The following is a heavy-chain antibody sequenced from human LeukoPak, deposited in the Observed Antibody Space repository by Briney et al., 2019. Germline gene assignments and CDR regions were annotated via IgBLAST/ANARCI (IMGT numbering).Heavy chain of an antibody. Sequence: VASVKVSCKASGYTFTSYYMHWVRQAPGQGLEWMGIINPSGGSTSYAQKFQGRVTMTRDTSTSTVYMELSSLRSEDTAVYYCARDRIVVVPAAGAPGDYYYYYGMDVWGQGTTVTVSS. CDR3: ARDRIVVVPAAGAPGDYYYYYGMDV. J-gene: IGHJ6*02. CDR1: GYTFTSYY. D-gene: IGHD2-2*01. V-gene: IGHV1-46*01. CDR2: INPSGGST.